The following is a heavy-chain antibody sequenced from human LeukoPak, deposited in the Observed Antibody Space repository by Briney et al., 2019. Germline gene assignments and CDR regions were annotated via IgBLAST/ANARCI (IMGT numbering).Heavy chain of an antibody. CDR1: VDPISRHY. J-gene: IGHJ5*02. Sequence: SETLSLTCTLSVDPISRHYWSCIRQPPGEGLEWIGYIYYSGNTNYNTPLKSRVTIPVEKSKKRFSLKLSCATGAEPAVYYFARDQAGYYTNWFDPWGGGTLVTVSS. CDR2: IYYSGNT. CDR3: ARDQAGYYTNWFDP. V-gene: IGHV4-59*11. D-gene: IGHD3-22*01.